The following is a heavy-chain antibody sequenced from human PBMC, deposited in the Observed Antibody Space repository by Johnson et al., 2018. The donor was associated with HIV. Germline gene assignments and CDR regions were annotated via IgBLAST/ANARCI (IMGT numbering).Heavy chain of an antibody. J-gene: IGHJ3*02. CDR3: ALVLGALPGAFDI. CDR1: GLNVSSTY. Sequence: VQLVESGGGLVQPGRSLRLSCAASGLNVSSTYMSWVRQAPGKGLEWVSVMYRGGSTYYPDSVKGRFTISRDNSKNTLYIQMNSLRAEDTAVYYCALVLGALPGAFDIWGQGTLVTVSS. CDR2: MYRGGST. V-gene: IGHV3-53*01. D-gene: IGHD3-16*01.